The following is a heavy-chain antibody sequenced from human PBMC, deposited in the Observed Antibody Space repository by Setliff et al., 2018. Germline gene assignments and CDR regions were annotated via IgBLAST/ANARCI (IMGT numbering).Heavy chain of an antibody. V-gene: IGHV1-18*01. CDR1: GYTFSNYG. CDR2: INNYNTNT. J-gene: IGHJ4*02. CDR3: ARINFYVSSGHYYAPDY. Sequence: ASVKVSCKASGYTFSNYGITWVRQAPGQGLEWMGWINNYNTNTNYAQKLQGRVAMTTDTSTSTAYMELRSLRSDDSAVYYCARINFYVSSGHYYAPDYWGQGTLVTVSS. D-gene: IGHD3-22*01.